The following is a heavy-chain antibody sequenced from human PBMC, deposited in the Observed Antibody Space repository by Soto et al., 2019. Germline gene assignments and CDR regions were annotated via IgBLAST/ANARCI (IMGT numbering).Heavy chain of an antibody. V-gene: IGHV4-4*07. D-gene: IGHD6-13*01. CDR3: VASLAASGLNWLDP. J-gene: IGHJ5*02. CDR2: IFANGHT. CDR1: GGSISEKY. Sequence: SETLSLTCIVSGGSISEKYWNWVRQPPGKGLEWIGLIFANGHTDYNPSLKRRVTMSVDASKNQFSLRLTSMTAADTAVYYCVASLAASGLNWLDPWGRGTLVTVSS.